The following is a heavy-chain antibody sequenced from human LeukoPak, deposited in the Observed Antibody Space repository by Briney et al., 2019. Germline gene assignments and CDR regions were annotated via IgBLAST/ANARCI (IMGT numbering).Heavy chain of an antibody. CDR2: INHSGST. J-gene: IGHJ4*02. Sequence: KASETLSLTCAVYGGSFSGYYWSWIRQPPGKGLEWIGEINHSGSTNYNPSLKSRVTISVDTSKNQFSLKLSSVTAADTAVYYCARRRRIAAAGCYFDYWGQGTLVTVSS. CDR3: ARRRRIAAAGCYFDY. D-gene: IGHD6-13*01. CDR1: GGSFSGYY. V-gene: IGHV4-34*01.